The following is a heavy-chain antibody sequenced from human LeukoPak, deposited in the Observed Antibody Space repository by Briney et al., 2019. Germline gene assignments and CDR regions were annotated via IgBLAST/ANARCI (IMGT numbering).Heavy chain of an antibody. V-gene: IGHV4-59*12. J-gene: IGHJ5*02. CDR1: GGSISYYH. CDR3: ARDREPGWFDP. Sequence: SETLSLTCSVSGGSISYYHWSWIRQPPGKGLEWIGYIYHRGSTNYNPSLKSRVTMSVDTSKNQFSLKLSSVTAADTAVYYCARDREPGWFDPWGQGTPVTVSS. CDR2: IYHRGST. D-gene: IGHD1-26*01.